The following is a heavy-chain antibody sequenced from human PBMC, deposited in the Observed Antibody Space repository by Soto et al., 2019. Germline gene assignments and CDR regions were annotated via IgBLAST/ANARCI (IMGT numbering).Heavy chain of an antibody. Sequence: GGSLRLSCAASGFTFNSYAMSWVRQAPGKGLEWVSAISGSGGNTYYAESVKGRFTISRDNSKNTLYLQMNSLRAEDTAVYYCARGEWELLPPVYWGQGTLVTVSS. CDR1: GFTFNSYA. V-gene: IGHV3-23*01. CDR2: ISGSGGNT. D-gene: IGHD1-26*01. CDR3: ARGEWELLPPVY. J-gene: IGHJ4*02.